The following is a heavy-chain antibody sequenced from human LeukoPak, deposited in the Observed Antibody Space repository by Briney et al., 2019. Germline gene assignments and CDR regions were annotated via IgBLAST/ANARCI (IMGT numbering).Heavy chain of an antibody. V-gene: IGHV1-18*01. D-gene: IGHD5-12*01. CDR1: GFTFISYV. CDR2: ISAYVGHT. Sequence: VASVKVSRKASGFTFISYVFTWVRQAPGQGLEWMGWISAYVGHTDYAQKLQGRVTLTTDTSTSTAYMELRSLRSDDTAVYFCARARVASHPFYYYAMDVWGQGTTVTVSS. J-gene: IGHJ6*02. CDR3: ARARVASHPFYYYAMDV.